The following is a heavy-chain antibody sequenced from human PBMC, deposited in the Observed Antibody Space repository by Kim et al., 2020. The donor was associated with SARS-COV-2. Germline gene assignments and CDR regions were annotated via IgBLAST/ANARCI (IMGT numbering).Heavy chain of an antibody. Sequence: ASVKVSCKASGYTFTSYGISWVRQAPGQGLEWMGWISAYNGNTNYAQKLQGRVTMTTDTSTSTAYMELRSLRSDDTAVYYCARDHMITFWGVIVNCGMDVWGQGTTVTVSS. V-gene: IGHV1-18*01. CDR3: ARDHMITFWGVIVNCGMDV. CDR2: ISAYNGNT. D-gene: IGHD3-16*02. J-gene: IGHJ6*02. CDR1: GYTFTSYG.